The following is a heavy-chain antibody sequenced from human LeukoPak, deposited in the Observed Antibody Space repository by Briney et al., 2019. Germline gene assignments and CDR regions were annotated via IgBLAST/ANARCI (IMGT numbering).Heavy chain of an antibody. CDR1: GFTFGDYG. V-gene: IGHV3-49*03. Sequence: PGRSLRLSYTTSGFTFGDYGLSWFRQGPGKGLQWVGFIRSKTYGGTIEYAASVKGRFTISRDDSKSIAYLQMNSLKTEDTAVYYCARAPYYDFILDYWGQGTLVTVSS. J-gene: IGHJ4*02. CDR2: IRSKTYGGTI. D-gene: IGHD3-3*01. CDR3: ARAPYYDFILDY.